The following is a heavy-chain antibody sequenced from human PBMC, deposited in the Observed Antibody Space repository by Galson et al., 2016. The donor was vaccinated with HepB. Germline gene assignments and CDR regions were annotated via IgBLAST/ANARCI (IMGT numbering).Heavy chain of an antibody. CDR2: INPNNGDT. CDR1: EYTFTGYY. D-gene: IGHD6-6*01. V-gene: IGHV1-2*02. CDR3: ARDQRSPYDSTSSGNMDV. Sequence: SVKVSCKASEYTFTGYYMHWVRQAPGQGLEWMGWINPNNGDTNYAQKFQGRVTMTRDTSISTAYMELSSLRADDTAVYYCARDQRSPYDSTSSGNMDVWGKGTTVSVSS. J-gene: IGHJ6*04.